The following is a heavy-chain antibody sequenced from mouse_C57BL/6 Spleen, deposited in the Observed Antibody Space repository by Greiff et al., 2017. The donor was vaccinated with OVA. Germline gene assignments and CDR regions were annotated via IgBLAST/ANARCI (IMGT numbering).Heavy chain of an antibody. CDR3: ARSRYDGNYMFAY. V-gene: IGHV1-81*01. D-gene: IGHD2-3*01. CDR1: GYTFTSYG. CDR2: IYPRSGNT. Sequence: VKLVESGAELARPGASVKLSCKASGYTFTSYGISWVKQRTGQGLEWIGEIYPRSGNTYYNEKFKGKATLTADKSSSTAYMELRSLTSEDSAVYFCARSRYDGNYMFAYWGQGTLVTVSA. J-gene: IGHJ3*01.